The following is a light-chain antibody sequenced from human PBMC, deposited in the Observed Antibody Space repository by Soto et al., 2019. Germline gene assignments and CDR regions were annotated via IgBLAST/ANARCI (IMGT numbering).Light chain of an antibody. CDR2: AAS. J-gene: IGKJ1*01. CDR3: QQSYSTPWT. V-gene: IGKV1-39*01. Sequence: DIQMTQSPSSLSASVGDRVTITCRASQSLGTYLNWYQHKPGKAPKIIIYAASFLQPGVPSGFSGSGSGTEFTLTISSLQPEDFATYYGQQSYSTPWTFGQGTKVEVK. CDR1: QSLGTY.